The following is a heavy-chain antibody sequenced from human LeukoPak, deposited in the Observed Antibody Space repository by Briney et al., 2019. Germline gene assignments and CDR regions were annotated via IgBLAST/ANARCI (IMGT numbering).Heavy chain of an antibody. D-gene: IGHD3-10*01. V-gene: IGHV3-33*01. CDR1: GFTFSSYG. Sequence: PGRSLRLSCAASGFTFSSYGMHWVRQAPGKGLEWVAVIWYDGSNKYYAGSVKGRFTISRDNSKNTLYLQMNSLRAEDTAVYYCARDEYGSGRMGFDYWGQGTLVTVSS. CDR3: ARDEYGSGRMGFDY. CDR2: IWYDGSNK. J-gene: IGHJ4*02.